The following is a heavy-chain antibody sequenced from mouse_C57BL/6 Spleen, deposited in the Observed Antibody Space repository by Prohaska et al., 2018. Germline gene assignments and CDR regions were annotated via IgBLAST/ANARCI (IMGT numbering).Heavy chain of an antibody. D-gene: IGHD3-2*02. V-gene: IGHV1-50*01. CDR2: IDPSDSDT. Sequence: QVPLQQPGTELVKPRASVKLSCKSSGYTFTSYWMQWVKQRPGQGLEWLGEIDPSDSDTNYNQKFKGKDTLTVDTSSSTAYMQLSSLTSEDAAVYYCARSGKGYYAMDYWGQGTSVTVSS. CDR3: ARSGKGYYAMDY. CDR1: GYTFTSYW. J-gene: IGHJ4*01.